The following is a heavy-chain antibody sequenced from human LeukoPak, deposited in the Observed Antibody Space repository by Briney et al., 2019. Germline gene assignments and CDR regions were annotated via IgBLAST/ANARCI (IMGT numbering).Heavy chain of an antibody. D-gene: IGHD6-13*01. V-gene: IGHV4-38-2*01. Sequence: SETLSLTCAVSGYSISSGYYWGWIRQPPGKGLEWIGSIYHSGSTYYNPSLKSRVTISVDTSKNQFSLKLSSVTAADTAVYYCATTYSSSWYQSSDWFDPWGQGTLVTVSS. CDR3: ATTYSSSWYQSSDWFDP. CDR1: GYSISSGYY. CDR2: IYHSGST. J-gene: IGHJ5*02.